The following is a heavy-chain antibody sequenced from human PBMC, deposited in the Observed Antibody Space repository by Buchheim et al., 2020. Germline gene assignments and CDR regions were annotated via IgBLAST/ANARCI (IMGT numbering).Heavy chain of an antibody. Sequence: QVQLVESGGGVVQPGRSLTLSCAASGFTFSTYGMFWVRQAPGKGLEWVAVVWYDGNHKYYADSVKGRFTISRDNSKNTLYLQMSSLRADDTGVYYCAKDRGQSQIRNGMDVWGQGTT. CDR1: GFTFSTYG. D-gene: IGHD3-10*01. CDR3: AKDRGQSQIRNGMDV. CDR2: VWYDGNHK. V-gene: IGHV3-33*06. J-gene: IGHJ6*02.